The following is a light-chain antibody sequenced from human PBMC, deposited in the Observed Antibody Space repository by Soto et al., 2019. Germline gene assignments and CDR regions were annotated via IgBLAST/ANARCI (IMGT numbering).Light chain of an antibody. J-gene: IGKJ4*01. V-gene: IGKV1-27*01. CDR2: AAS. Sequence: DIQMTQSPSSVSASVGDRVTITCRASQGISXYLAWYQKKPGKVPKLLIYAASTLQSGVPSRFSGSGSGTDFTLTISSLQPEDVATYYCQKYNSAPLTFGGGTKVDI. CDR3: QKYNSAPLT. CDR1: QGISXY.